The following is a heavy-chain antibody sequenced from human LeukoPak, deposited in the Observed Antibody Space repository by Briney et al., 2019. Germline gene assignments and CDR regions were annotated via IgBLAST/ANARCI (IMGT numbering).Heavy chain of an antibody. CDR3: ASTGIAAASTYYYYMDV. V-gene: IGHV1-18*01. CDR1: GYTFTSYG. Sequence: ASVKVSCKASGYTFTSYGISWVRQAPGQGLEWMGWISAYNGNTNYAQKLQGRVTMTTDTSTSTAYMELGSLRSDDTAVYYCASTGIAAASTYYYYMDVWGKGTTVTVSS. D-gene: IGHD6-13*01. J-gene: IGHJ6*03. CDR2: ISAYNGNT.